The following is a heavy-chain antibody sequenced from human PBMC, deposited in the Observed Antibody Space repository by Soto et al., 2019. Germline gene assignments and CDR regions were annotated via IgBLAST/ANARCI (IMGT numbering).Heavy chain of an antibody. V-gene: IGHV4-59*01. D-gene: IGHD6-19*01. Sequence: PSETLSLTCTVSGGSISSYYWSWIRQPPGKGLEWIGYIYYSGSTDYNPSLKSRVTISVDTSKNQFSLKLSSVTAADTAVYYCARDIGSGWYWWFDPWGQGTLVTVSS. J-gene: IGHJ5*02. CDR1: GGSISSYY. CDR3: ARDIGSGWYWWFDP. CDR2: IYYSGST.